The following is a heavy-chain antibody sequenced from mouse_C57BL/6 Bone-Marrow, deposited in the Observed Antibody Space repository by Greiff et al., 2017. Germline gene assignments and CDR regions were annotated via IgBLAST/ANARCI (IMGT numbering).Heavy chain of an antibody. CDR2: IDPENGDT. V-gene: IGHV14-4*01. CDR3: TTEYYCDGFDY. CDR1: GFNIKDDY. Sequence: EVQLQQSGAELVRPGASVKLSCTASGFNIKDDYMHWVKQRPEQGLEWIGWIDPENGDTEYASKFQGKATITADTSSNTAYLQLSSLTSEDTAVYYCTTEYYCDGFDYWGQGTTLTVSS. J-gene: IGHJ2*01. D-gene: IGHD1-1*01.